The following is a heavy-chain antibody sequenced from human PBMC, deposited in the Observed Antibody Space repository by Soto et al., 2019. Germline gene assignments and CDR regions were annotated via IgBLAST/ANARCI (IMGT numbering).Heavy chain of an antibody. CDR1: GFTFSSYA. CDR2: ISGSGGST. V-gene: IGHV3-23*01. Sequence: PGGSLRLSCAASGFTFSSYAMSWVRQAPGKGLEWVSAISGSGGSTYYADSVKGRFTISRDNSKNTLYLQMNSLRAEDTAVYYCAKEYYYDSSGYYGMDVWGQGTTVTVSS. D-gene: IGHD3-22*01. J-gene: IGHJ6*02. CDR3: AKEYYYDSSGYYGMDV.